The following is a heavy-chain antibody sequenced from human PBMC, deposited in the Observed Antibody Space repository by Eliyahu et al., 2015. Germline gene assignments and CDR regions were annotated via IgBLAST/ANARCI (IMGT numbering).Heavy chain of an antibody. D-gene: IGHD3-3*01. CDR2: IFYSRGT. Sequence: QLQLQESGPGLVKPSXXLSLXCPVXGGSISSXSCYWGWIRQPPGKGLEWIGSIFYSRGTYYNPSLKSRVTISADTSKNQFSLTLSSVTAADTAVYYCARRVPGSPVDVWGKGTTVIVSS. CDR1: GGSISSXSCY. V-gene: IGHV4-39*01. J-gene: IGHJ6*04. CDR3: ARRVPGSPVDV.